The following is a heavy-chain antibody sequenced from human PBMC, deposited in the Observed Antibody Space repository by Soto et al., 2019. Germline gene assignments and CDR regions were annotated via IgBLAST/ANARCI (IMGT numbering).Heavy chain of an antibody. V-gene: IGHV3-23*01. Sequence: GGSLRLSCAASGFTFSSYAMSWVRQAPGKGLEWVSAISGSGGSTYYADSVKGRFTISRDNSKNTLYLQMNSLRAEDTAVYYCAKQQGHKIDYYGSGRYFDYWGQGTLVTVSS. CDR1: GFTFSSYA. J-gene: IGHJ4*02. D-gene: IGHD3-10*01. CDR2: ISGSGGST. CDR3: AKQQGHKIDYYGSGRYFDY.